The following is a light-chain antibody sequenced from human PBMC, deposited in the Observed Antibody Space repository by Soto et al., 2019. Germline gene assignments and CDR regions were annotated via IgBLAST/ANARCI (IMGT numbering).Light chain of an antibody. Sequence: EVVLTQSPATLSLYPGERATLSCRASQSVSSYLAWYQQKPGQAPRLLIYDASNRATGIPARFSGSGSGTDFTLTIGRLEPEDSAVYYCQQYASSPRTFGQGTKVDIK. CDR2: DAS. J-gene: IGKJ1*01. V-gene: IGKV3-11*01. CDR1: QSVSSY. CDR3: QQYASSPRT.